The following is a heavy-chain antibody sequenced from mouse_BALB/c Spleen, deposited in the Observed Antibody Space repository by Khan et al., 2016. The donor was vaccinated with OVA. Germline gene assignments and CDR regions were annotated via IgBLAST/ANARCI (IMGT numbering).Heavy chain of an antibody. CDR2: ISYSGNT. J-gene: IGHJ3*01. V-gene: IGHV3-2*02. CDR1: GYSITSDYA. CDR3: ARGRYRYPFAY. D-gene: IGHD2-14*01. Sequence: EVQLQESGPGLVKPSQSLSLTCTVTGYSITSDYAWNWIRQFPGNKLEWMGYISYSGNTSYNPSLKSRISITRDTSKNQFFLQLNSVTTEDTATYYCARGRYRYPFAYWGQGTLVTVSA.